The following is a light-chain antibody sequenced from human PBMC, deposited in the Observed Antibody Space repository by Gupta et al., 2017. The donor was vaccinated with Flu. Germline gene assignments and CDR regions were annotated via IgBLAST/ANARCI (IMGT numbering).Light chain of an antibody. J-gene: IGLJ3*02. V-gene: IGLV2-14*01. CDR3: GSYTSSSTLV. CDR1: SSDVGGYNC. Sequence: TSSDVGGYNCVSWYQQHPGKAPKLMIYEVSNRPSGVSNRFSGSKSGNTASLTISGLQTEDEADYYCGSYTSSSTLVFGGGSKLTVL. CDR2: EVS.